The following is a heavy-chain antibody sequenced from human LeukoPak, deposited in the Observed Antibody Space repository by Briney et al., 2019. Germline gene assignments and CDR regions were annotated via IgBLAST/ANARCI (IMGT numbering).Heavy chain of an antibody. V-gene: IGHV3-21*01. J-gene: IGHJ3*02. Sequence: GGSLRLSCTASGFSFSSYWMSWVRQAPGKGLEWVSCISSSRSYIYYADSVKGRFTISRDNAKNSLFLQMNSLRAEDTAVYYCARDVGDTSADDAFDIWGQGTMVTVSS. CDR1: GFSFSSYW. CDR3: ARDVGDTSADDAFDI. D-gene: IGHD3-22*01. CDR2: ISSSRSYI.